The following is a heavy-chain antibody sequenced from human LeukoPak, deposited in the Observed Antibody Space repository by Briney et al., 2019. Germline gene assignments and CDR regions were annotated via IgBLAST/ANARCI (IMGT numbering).Heavy chain of an antibody. V-gene: IGHV4-30-2*01. D-gene: IGHD2-2*01. CDR2: IYHSGST. Sequence: SQTLSLTCAVSGGSLSSGGYSWSWLRQPPGKGLEWIGYIYHSGSTYYNPSLKSRVTISVDRSKNQFSLKLSSVTAADTAVYYCARGVVVVPAAIGAYWFDPWGQGTLVTVSS. CDR1: GGSLSSGGYS. J-gene: IGHJ5*02. CDR3: ARGVVVVPAAIGAYWFDP.